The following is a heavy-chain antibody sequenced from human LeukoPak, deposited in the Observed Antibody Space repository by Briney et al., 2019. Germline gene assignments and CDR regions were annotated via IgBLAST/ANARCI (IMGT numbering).Heavy chain of an antibody. V-gene: IGHV1-69*13. D-gene: IGHD5-18*01. CDR3: ARDPVHLGGYSYDYTPYNWFDP. Sequence: SVKVSCKASGGTFSSYAISWVRQAPGQGLEWMGGIIPIFGTANYAQKFQGRVAITADESTSTAYMELSSLRSEDTAVYYCARDPVHLGGYSYDYTPYNWFDPWGQGTLVTVSS. CDR2: IIPIFGTA. CDR1: GGTFSSYA. J-gene: IGHJ5*02.